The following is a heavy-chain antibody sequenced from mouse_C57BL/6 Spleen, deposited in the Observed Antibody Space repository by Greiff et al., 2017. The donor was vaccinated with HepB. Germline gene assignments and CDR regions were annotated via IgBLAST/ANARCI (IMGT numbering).Heavy chain of an antibody. CDR1: GYTFTDYY. CDR3: ARRRDQGFAY. V-gene: IGHV1-26*01. CDR2: INPNNGGT. Sequence: EVQLQQSGPELVKPGASVKISCKASGYTFTDYYMNWVKQSHGKSLEWIGDINPNNGGTSYNQKFKGKATLTVDKSSSTAYMELRSLTSEDSAVYYCARRRDQGFAYWGQGTLVTVSA. J-gene: IGHJ3*01.